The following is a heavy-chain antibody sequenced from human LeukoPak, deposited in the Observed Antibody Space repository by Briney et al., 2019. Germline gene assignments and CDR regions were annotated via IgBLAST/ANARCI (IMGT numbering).Heavy chain of an antibody. V-gene: IGHV3-64*01. CDR2: ISSNGGST. Sequence: GGSLRLSCAASGFTFSSYAMHWVRQAPGKGLEYVSAISSNGGSTYYANSVKGRFTISRDNSKNTLYLQMGSLRAEDMAVYYCATNTVVRGVLNYWGQGTLVTVSS. D-gene: IGHD3-10*01. CDR3: ATNTVVRGVLNY. CDR1: GFTFSSYA. J-gene: IGHJ4*02.